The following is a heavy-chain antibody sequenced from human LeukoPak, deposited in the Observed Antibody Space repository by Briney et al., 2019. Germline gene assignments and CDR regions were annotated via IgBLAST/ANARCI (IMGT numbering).Heavy chain of an antibody. CDR2: IIPIFGTA. Sequence: SVKVSCKASGYTFTSYDISWVRQAPGQGLEWMGGIIPIFGTANYAQKFQGRVPITTDESTSTAYMELSSLRSEDTAVYYCARVHRSALTTVITPWYYYMDVWGKGTTVTVSS. CDR3: ARVHRSALTTVITPWYYYMDV. V-gene: IGHV1-69*05. D-gene: IGHD4-17*01. J-gene: IGHJ6*03. CDR1: GYTFTSYD.